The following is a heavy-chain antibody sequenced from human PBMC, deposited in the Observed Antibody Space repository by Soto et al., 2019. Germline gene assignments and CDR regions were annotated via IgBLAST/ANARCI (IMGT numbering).Heavy chain of an antibody. CDR2: IYHTGNA. CDR3: ARDFFDSSDYTTNWFDP. D-gene: IGHD3-22*01. Sequence: PSGTLSITCSVAGDSISNSRFYWAWIRPPPGEGLEWIGSIYHTGNAYYNPSLKSRVTISVDTSKNQFSLKLTSVTAADAALYYCARDFFDSSDYTTNWFDPWGQGTLVTVAS. J-gene: IGHJ5*02. CDR1: GDSISNSRFY. V-gene: IGHV4-39*01.